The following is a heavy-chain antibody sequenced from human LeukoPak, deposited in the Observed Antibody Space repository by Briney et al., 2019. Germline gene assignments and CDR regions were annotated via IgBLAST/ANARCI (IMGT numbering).Heavy chain of an antibody. CDR3: ARAMSYVVVPAAMSGATDY. CDR2: ISAYNGNT. Sequence: ASVKVSCGASGYTFTSYGISWVRQAPGQGLEWMGWISAYNGNTNYAQKLQGRVTMTTDTSTSTAYMELRSLRSDDTAVYYCARAMSYVVVPAAMSGATDYWGQGTLVTVSS. J-gene: IGHJ4*02. CDR1: GYTFTSYG. V-gene: IGHV1-18*01. D-gene: IGHD2-2*01.